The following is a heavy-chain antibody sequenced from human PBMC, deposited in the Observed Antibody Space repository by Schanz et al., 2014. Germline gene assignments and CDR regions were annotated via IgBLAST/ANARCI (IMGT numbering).Heavy chain of an antibody. CDR3: ARAGQDYSDSSGYATYYFGN. Sequence: QVQLVQSGAEVKKPGSSVKVSCKASGGTFSSFAIFWVRQAPGQGLEWMGTITPILDITNYAQKFQGRVTITADKSTSTAYMELSNLRSEDTAVYYCARAGQDYSDSSGYATYYFGNWGQGTLVTVSS. D-gene: IGHD3-22*01. V-gene: IGHV1-69*04. CDR1: GGTFSSFA. J-gene: IGHJ4*02. CDR2: ITPILDIT.